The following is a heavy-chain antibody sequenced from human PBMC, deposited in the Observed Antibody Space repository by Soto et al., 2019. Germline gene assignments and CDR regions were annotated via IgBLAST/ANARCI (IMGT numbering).Heavy chain of an antibody. CDR3: ARGGVSTRTFDD. D-gene: IGHD3-3*01. CDR2: IYPSDSDT. V-gene: IGHV5-51*01. Sequence: LXISCKGSSYNVAVYWIAWGRQMPGKGLELMGIIYPSDSDTRYRPSFQGQVTISADKSISSAYLQWSSLRASDTAMYYCARGGVSTRTFDDWGQGTPVTVSS. CDR1: SYNVAVYW. J-gene: IGHJ4*02.